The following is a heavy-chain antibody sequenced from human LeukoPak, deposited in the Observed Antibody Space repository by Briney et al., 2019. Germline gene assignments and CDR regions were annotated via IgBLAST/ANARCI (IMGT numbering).Heavy chain of an antibody. V-gene: IGHV3-7*01. D-gene: IGHD5-18*01. CDR1: GFTFSSYL. Sequence: PGGSLRLSCAASGFTFSSYLMSWVRQAPGKGPEWVANIKQDGSEKYYVDSVKGRFTISRDNAKNSLYLQMNSLRAEDTAVYYCARGTVDTVAPWGQGTLVTVSS. CDR3: ARGTVDTVAP. CDR2: IKQDGSEK. J-gene: IGHJ5*02.